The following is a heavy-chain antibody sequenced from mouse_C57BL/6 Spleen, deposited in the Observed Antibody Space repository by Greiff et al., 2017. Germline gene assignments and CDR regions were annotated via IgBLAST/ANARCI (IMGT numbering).Heavy chain of an antibody. V-gene: IGHV5-4*01. J-gene: IGHJ4*01. Sequence: EVQLVESGGGLVKPGGSLKLSCAASGFTFSSYAMSWVRPTPEKRLEWVATISDGGSYTYYPDNVKGRFTISRDNPKNNLYLQMSHLKSEDTAMYYCARADGYYPYYAMDYWGQGTSVTVSS. CDR2: ISDGGSYT. CDR1: GFTFSSYA. D-gene: IGHD2-3*01. CDR3: ARADGYYPYYAMDY.